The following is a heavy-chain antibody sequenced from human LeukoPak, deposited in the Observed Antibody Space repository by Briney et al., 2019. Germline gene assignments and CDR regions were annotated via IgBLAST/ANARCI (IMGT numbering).Heavy chain of an antibody. CDR3: ARDAHYYDPFPAYFDF. D-gene: IGHD3-22*01. CDR1: GYSISRFY. J-gene: IGHJ4*02. Sequence: SETLSLTCTVSGYSISRFYWTWIRQPPGKGLEWIGYIQNGGNTNYNPSLQGRGSISLDTSKNQFSLSLSSVTAADTAVYFCARDAHYYDPFPAYFDFWGQGTLVTVSS. V-gene: IGHV4-59*12. CDR2: IQNGGNT.